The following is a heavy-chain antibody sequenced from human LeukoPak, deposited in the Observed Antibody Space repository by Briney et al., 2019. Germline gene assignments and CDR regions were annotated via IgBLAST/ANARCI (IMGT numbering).Heavy chain of an antibody. D-gene: IGHD5-12*01. CDR1: GFTFSNYS. V-gene: IGHV3-21*01. CDR3: ARGLVATQRGYYYYMDV. J-gene: IGHJ6*02. CDR2: TSRSSSYI. Sequence: GGSLRLSCAASGFTFSNYSMCWVRQAPGKGLEWVSSTSRSSSYIYYADSVKGRFTISRDNAKNSLSLQMNSLRAEDTAVYYCARGLVATQRGYYYYMDVWGQGTTVTVSS.